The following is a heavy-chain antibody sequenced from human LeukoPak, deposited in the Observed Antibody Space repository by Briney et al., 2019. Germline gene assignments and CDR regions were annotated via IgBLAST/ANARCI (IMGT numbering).Heavy chain of an antibody. CDR1: GGSISSSSYY. V-gene: IGHV4-39*01. D-gene: IGHD3-22*01. J-gene: IGHJ1*01. Sequence: SETLSLTCTVSGGSISSSSYYWGWIRQPPGRGLEWIGSIYYSGSTYYNPSLKSRVTISVDTSKNQFSLKLSSVTAADTAVYYCARGRRPAIGKYSSGYYHSRDFQHWGQGTLVTVSS. CDR3: ARGRRPAIGKYSSGYYHSRDFQH. CDR2: IYYSGST.